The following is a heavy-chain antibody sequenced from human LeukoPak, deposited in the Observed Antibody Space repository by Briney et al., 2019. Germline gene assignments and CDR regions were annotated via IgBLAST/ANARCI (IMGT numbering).Heavy chain of an antibody. J-gene: IGHJ4*02. V-gene: IGHV3-7*01. CDR1: GFTFSSYW. Sequence: GSLRLSCAASGFTFSSYWMSWVRQAPGMGLEWVANIKQDGSEKYYVDSVKGRFTITRDNAKNSLYLQMNSLRAEDTAVYYCARVGPKGYFDYWGQGTLVTVSS. CDR3: ARVGPKGYFDY. CDR2: IKQDGSEK.